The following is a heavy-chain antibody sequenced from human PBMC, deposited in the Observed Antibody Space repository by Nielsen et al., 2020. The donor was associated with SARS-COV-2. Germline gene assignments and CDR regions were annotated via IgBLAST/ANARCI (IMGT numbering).Heavy chain of an antibody. D-gene: IGHD3-10*01. CDR2: IHPDGSVK. J-gene: IGHJ4*02. CDR1: GFSFRTSW. V-gene: IGHV3-7*05. Sequence: GESLKISCAASGFSFRTSWMNWVRQGPGKRLEWVANIHPDGSVKRHVDSVMGRFTISRDNARDSLYLQMNSLRAEDTAFYYCARGGVLWFAELPDYWGQGTLVTVST. CDR3: ARGGVLWFAELPDY.